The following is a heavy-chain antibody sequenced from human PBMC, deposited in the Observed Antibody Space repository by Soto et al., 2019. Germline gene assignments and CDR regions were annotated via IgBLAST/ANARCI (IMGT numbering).Heavy chain of an antibody. Sequence: GASMKVSCKASGYTFTSYGISWVRQAPGQGLEWMGWISAYNGNTNYAQKLQGRVTMTTDTSTSTAYMELRSLRSDDTAVYYCARANIVVVGAATHNNWFEPWGQGTLVTGSS. CDR3: ARANIVVVGAATHNNWFEP. J-gene: IGHJ5*02. CDR1: GYTFTSYG. CDR2: ISAYNGNT. D-gene: IGHD2-15*01. V-gene: IGHV1-18*04.